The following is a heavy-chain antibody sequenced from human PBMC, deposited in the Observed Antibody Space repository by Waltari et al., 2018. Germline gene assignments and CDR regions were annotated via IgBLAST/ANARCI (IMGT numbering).Heavy chain of an antibody. CDR2: IIPILGIA. J-gene: IGHJ4*02. D-gene: IGHD2-2*01. V-gene: IGHV1-69*04. CDR3: ARDEFLAEDIVVVPAAMGRSWFDY. CDR1: GGTFSSYA. Sequence: QVQLVQSGAEVKKPGSSVKVSCKASGGTFSSYAIGWVRQAPGPGLEWMGRIIPILGIANYAQKFQGRVTITADKSTSTAYMELSSLRSEDTAVYYCARDEFLAEDIVVVPAAMGRSWFDYWGQGTLVTVSS.